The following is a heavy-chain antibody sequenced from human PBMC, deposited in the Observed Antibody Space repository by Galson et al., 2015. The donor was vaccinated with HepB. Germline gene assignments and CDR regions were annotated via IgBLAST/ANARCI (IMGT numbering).Heavy chain of an antibody. CDR2: ISSSGPYI. D-gene: IGHD3-10*01. CDR1: GFTFSAHS. Sequence: SLRLSCAASGFTFSAHSMNWVRQAPGKGLEWVSSISSSGPYIYYADSVKGRFTISRDNAKNSLYLQMNSLRVEDTAVYYCARDREVRGNINYYYGMDVWGPGTTGTVSS. J-gene: IGHJ6*02. CDR3: ARDREVRGNINYYYGMDV. V-gene: IGHV3-21*01.